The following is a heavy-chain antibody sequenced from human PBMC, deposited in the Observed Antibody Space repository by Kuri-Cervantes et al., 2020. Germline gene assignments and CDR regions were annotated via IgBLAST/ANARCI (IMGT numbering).Heavy chain of an antibody. V-gene: IGHV1-58*02. CDR2: IVVGSGNT. CDR3: ARDGIVVVPIAPSESHYYMNV. Sequence: SVKVSCKTSGFTFTTSTMQWVRQARGQRLEWIGWIVVGSGNTNYAQKFQERVTISRDMSTSTAYMELSSLRADDTSVYYCARDGIVVVPIAPSESHYYMNVWGKGTTVTVSS. D-gene: IGHD2-2*01. CDR1: GFTFTTST. J-gene: IGHJ6*03.